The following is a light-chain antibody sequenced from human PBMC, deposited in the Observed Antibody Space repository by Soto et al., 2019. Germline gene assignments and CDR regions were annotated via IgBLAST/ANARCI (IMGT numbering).Light chain of an antibody. V-gene: IGLV2-14*01. CDR2: DVS. CDR3: SSYTTISPHVV. CDR1: SSDVGGYNY. Sequence: QSALTQPASASGSPGQSITISCTGTSSDVGGYNYVSWYQQHPGKAPKLMIYDVSNRPSGVSNRFSGSKSGNTASLTISGLQAEDETDYYCSSYTTISPHVVFGGGTKLTVL. J-gene: IGLJ2*01.